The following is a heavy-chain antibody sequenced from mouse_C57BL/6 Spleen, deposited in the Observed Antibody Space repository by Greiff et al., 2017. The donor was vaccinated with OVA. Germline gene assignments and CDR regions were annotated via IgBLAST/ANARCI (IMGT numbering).Heavy chain of an antibody. J-gene: IGHJ4*01. V-gene: IGHV14-4*01. CDR2: IDPENGDT. D-gene: IGHD1-1*01. CDR1: GFNIKDDY. Sequence: EVQVVESGAELVRPGASVKLSCTASGFNIKDDYMHWVKQRPEQGLEWIGWIDPENGDTEYASKFQGKATITADTSSNTAYLQLSSLTSEDTAVYYCTKSSPYYYAMDYWGQGTSVTVSS. CDR3: TKSSPYYYAMDY.